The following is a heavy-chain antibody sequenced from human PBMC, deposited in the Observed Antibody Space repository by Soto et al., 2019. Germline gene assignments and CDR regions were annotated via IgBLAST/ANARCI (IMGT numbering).Heavy chain of an antibody. D-gene: IGHD3-9*01. Sequence: GGSLRLSCAASGFTFSSYGMHWVRQAPGKGLEWVAVIWYDGSNKYYADSVKGRFTISRDNSKNTLYLQMNSLRAEDTAVYYCARDLALWDILTGYLNYYYGMDVWGQGTTVTVSS. CDR2: IWYDGSNK. V-gene: IGHV3-33*01. CDR1: GFTFSSYG. J-gene: IGHJ6*02. CDR3: ARDLALWDILTGYLNYYYGMDV.